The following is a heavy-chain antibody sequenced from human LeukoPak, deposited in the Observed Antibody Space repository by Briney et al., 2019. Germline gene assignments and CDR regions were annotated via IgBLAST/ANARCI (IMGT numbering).Heavy chain of an antibody. D-gene: IGHD3-22*01. CDR1: GFTFSSYG. CDR2: IWYDGSNK. V-gene: IGHV3-33*01. Sequence: GGSLRLSCAASGFTFSSYGMHWVRQAPGKGLEWVAVIWYDGSNKYYADSVKGRFTISRDNSKNTLYLQMNSLRAEDTAVYYCARDRSYYYDSSGYYSDYWGQGTLVTVSS. J-gene: IGHJ4*02. CDR3: ARDRSYYYDSSGYYSDY.